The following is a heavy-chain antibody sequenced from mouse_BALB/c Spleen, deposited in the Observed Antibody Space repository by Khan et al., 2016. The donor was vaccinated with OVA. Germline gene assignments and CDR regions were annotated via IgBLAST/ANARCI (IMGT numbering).Heavy chain of an antibody. CDR2: ISYSGST. V-gene: IGHV3-2*02. Sequence: EVQLQESGPGLVKPSQSLSLTCTVTGYSITSDYAWTWIRQFPGNKLEWMGYISYSGSTSYNPSLKSRISITRDTSKNQFFLQLNSVTTEDTATYYCESIRFYYRDSFFDYWGQGTTLTVSS. CDR3: ESIRFYYRDSFFDY. CDR1: GYSITSDYA. J-gene: IGHJ2*01. D-gene: IGHD2-14*01.